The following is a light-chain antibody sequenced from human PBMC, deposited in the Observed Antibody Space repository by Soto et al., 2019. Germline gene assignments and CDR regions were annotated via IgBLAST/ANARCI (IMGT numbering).Light chain of an antibody. CDR1: SSNIGSNT. J-gene: IGLJ1*01. Sequence: QSVLTQPPSASGTPGQRVTISCSGSSSNIGSNTVNWYQQLPGTAPKLLIYSNNQRPSGVPDRFSGSKSGTSASLAISGLQSEDEADYYCAVSDDSLNGHVFGTGTKVTVL. V-gene: IGLV1-44*01. CDR3: AVSDDSLNGHV. CDR2: SNN.